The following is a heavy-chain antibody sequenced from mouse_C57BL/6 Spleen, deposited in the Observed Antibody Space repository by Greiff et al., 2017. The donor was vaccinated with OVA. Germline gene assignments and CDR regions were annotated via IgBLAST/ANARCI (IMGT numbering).Heavy chain of an antibody. CDR2: IHPNSGST. J-gene: IGHJ2*01. CDR1: GYTFTSYW. V-gene: IGHV1-64*01. CDR3: ARDYYGSGWFED. D-gene: IGHD1-1*01. Sequence: VQLQQSGAELVKPGASVKLSCKASGYTFTSYWMHWVQQSPGQGLEWIGMIHPNSGSTNYNEKFKSQATLTVDKSSSTAYMQLSSLTSEDAAAEDCARDYYGSGWFEDWGKGTTRTVSS.